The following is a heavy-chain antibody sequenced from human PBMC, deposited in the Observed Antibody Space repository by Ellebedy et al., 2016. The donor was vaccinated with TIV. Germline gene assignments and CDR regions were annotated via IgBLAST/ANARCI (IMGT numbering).Heavy chain of an antibody. Sequence: ASVKVSCKASGYTFPSYFMHWVRQAPGQGLEWMGIINPRGGSTSYAQKFQGRVTMTRDTSTCTVYMELSSLRYDDPAVYYCARDVAGFDPWGQGTLVTVSS. CDR1: GYTFPSYF. J-gene: IGHJ5*02. CDR3: ARDVAGFDP. V-gene: IGHV1-46*01. D-gene: IGHD2-15*01. CDR2: INPRGGST.